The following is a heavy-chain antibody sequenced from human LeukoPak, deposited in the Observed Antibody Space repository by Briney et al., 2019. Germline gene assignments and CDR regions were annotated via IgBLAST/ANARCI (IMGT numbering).Heavy chain of an antibody. D-gene: IGHD5-12*01. CDR3: APGREDSGYDDNWLAP. V-gene: IGHV3-74*01. CDR2: IKGDGGPT. CDR1: GFTFSNYW. Sequence: PGGSLRLSCAASGFTFSNYWMHWVRQAPGKGPVWVARIKGDGGPTTYADSVKGRFTISRDNAKNTLYLQMNSLRAEDTAVYYCAPGREDSGYDDNWLAPWGQGTLVTVSS. J-gene: IGHJ5*02.